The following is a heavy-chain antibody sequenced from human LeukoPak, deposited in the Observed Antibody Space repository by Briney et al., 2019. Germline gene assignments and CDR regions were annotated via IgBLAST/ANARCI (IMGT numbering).Heavy chain of an antibody. CDR2: IDTSWST. CDR3: ARRLRYFDWLLYNARRGDAFDI. V-gene: IGHV4-4*07. CDR1: GGSISNYY. J-gene: IGHJ3*02. D-gene: IGHD3-9*01. Sequence: SETLSLTCTVSGGSISNYYWNWIRQPAGKGLEWIGRIDTSWSTNYNPSLKSRVTISVDTSKNQFSLKLSSVTAADTAVYYCARRLRYFDWLLYNARRGDAFDIWGQGTMVTVSS.